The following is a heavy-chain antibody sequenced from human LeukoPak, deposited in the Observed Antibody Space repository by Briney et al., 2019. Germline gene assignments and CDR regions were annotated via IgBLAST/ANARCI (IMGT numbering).Heavy chain of an antibody. D-gene: IGHD1-26*01. CDR2: IKQDGYEK. Sequence: GGSLRLSCAASGCTFSSYWMSWVRQAPGKGLEWVANIKQDGYEKYYVDSVEGRFTISRDNAKNSLYLQMNSLRAEDTAVYYCARSPGGSYQILDYWGQGTLVTVSS. J-gene: IGHJ4*02. V-gene: IGHV3-7*03. CDR3: ARSPGGSYQILDY. CDR1: GCTFSSYW.